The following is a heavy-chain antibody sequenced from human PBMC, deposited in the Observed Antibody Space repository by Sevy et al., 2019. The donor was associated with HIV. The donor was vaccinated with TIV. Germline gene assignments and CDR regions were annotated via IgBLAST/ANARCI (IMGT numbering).Heavy chain of an antibody. CDR1: GYRFTSYW. D-gene: IGHD3-22*01. V-gene: IGHV5-51*01. Sequence: GESLKISCKGSGYRFTSYWIGWVRQMPGKGLEWMGIIYPGDSDIRYSPSFQGQVTISADKSINTAYLQWSSLKPSDTAMYFCARRGYDSSGYPQYYFDYWGQGTLVTVSS. CDR3: ARRGYDSSGYPQYYFDY. CDR2: IYPGDSDI. J-gene: IGHJ4*02.